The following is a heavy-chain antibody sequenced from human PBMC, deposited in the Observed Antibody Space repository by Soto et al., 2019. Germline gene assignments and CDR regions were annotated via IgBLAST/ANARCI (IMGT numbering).Heavy chain of an antibody. CDR2: TNPDSDNT. V-gene: IGHV1-8*01. J-gene: IGHJ6*02. CDR1: GYTFTNYD. CDR3: ARGRRYCTTTSCYPPALFPYGMDV. D-gene: IGHD2-2*01. Sequence: GASVKVSCKTSGYTFTNYDINWVRQAAGQGLEWMGWTNPDSDNTGYAQKFQGRVTMTRDTSISTAYMELNSLRSEDTAVYYCARGRRYCTTTSCYPPALFPYGMDVWGQGTTVTVSS.